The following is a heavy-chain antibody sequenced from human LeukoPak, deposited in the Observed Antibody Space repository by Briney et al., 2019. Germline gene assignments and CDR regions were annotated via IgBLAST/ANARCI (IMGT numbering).Heavy chain of an antibody. CDR2: ISSSGSTI. CDR3: ARDTGDYGDRTGWFHWFDP. J-gene: IGHJ5*02. V-gene: IGHV3-48*03. Sequence: GGSLRLSCAASGFTFRSYEMNWVRQAPGKGLEWVSYISSSGSTIYYAESVKGRFNISRDNATNSLYLQMNSLRAEDTAVYYWARDTGDYGDRTGWFHWFDPWGQGTLVTVSS. D-gene: IGHD4-17*01. CDR1: GFTFRSYE.